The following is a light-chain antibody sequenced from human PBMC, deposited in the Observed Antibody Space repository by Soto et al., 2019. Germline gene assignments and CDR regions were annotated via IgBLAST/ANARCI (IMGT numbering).Light chain of an antibody. CDR2: AAS. J-gene: IGKJ4*01. CDR1: QGISSY. CDR3: QHYQTFLPLT. Sequence: IQLTQSPSSLSASVGDRVTITCRASQGISSYLAWYQQKPGKAPKLLIYAASTLQSGVPSRFSGSGSGTDFTLTISSLQPEDFGVYYCQHYQTFLPLTFGGGTKVEIK. V-gene: IGKV1-9*01.